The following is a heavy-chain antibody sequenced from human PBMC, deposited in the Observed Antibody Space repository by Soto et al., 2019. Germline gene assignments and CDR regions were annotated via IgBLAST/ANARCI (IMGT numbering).Heavy chain of an antibody. D-gene: IGHD1-1*01. V-gene: IGHV3-23*01. Sequence: GGSLRLSCAASGFTFSSYAMSWVRPAPGKGLEWVSAISGSGGSTYYADSVKGRFTISRDNSKNTLYLQMNSLRAEDTAVYYCAKGWRCNLASFDDWGQGTLVTVSS. CDR1: GFTFSSYA. CDR3: AKGWRCNLASFDD. J-gene: IGHJ4*02. CDR2: ISGSGGST.